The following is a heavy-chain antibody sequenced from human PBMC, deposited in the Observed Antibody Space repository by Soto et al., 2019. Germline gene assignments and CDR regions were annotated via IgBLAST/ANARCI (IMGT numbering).Heavy chain of an antibody. CDR3: ASYRYQLYGAQNNWFDP. J-gene: IGHJ5*02. V-gene: IGHV1-69*02. D-gene: IGHD2-2*01. CDR1: GGTFSSYT. Sequence: ASVKVSCKASGGTFSSYTISWVRQAPGQGLEWMGRIIPILGIANYAQKFQGRVTITADKSTSTAYMELSSLRSEDTAVYYCASYRYQLYGAQNNWFDPWGQGTLVTVSS. CDR2: IIPILGIA.